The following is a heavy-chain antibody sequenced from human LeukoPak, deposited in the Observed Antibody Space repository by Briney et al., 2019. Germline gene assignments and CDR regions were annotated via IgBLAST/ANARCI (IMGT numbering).Heavy chain of an antibody. CDR1: AFTFADNA. CDR2: TKTYNYGSTQ. CDR3: GCVDSDIGGYFSDGWFES. D-gene: IGHD2-15*01. J-gene: IGHJ5*01. V-gene: IGHV3-49*04. Sequence: SLRLSCIASAFTFADNAMGWVRQAPGKGLEFVGHTKTYNYGSTQEYAGLVKCRLGISRDASKRIGYLHMNSMTTEDTAVYYCGCVDSDIGGYFSDGWFESWGEGGLGTVSS.